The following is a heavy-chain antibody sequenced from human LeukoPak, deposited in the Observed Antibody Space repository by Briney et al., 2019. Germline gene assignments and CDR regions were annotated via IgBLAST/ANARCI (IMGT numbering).Heavy chain of an antibody. V-gene: IGHV3-7*01. D-gene: IGHD6-19*01. CDR2: IKQDGSEK. J-gene: IGHJ4*02. CDR3: ARISIAVAGGDY. CDR1: GFTLSNSW. Sequence: GGSLRLSCAASGFTLSNSWMSWVRQAPGKGLEWVANIKQDGSEKYYVDSVKGRFTISRDNAKNSLYLQMDSLRAEDTAVYYCARISIAVAGGDYWGQGTLVTVSS.